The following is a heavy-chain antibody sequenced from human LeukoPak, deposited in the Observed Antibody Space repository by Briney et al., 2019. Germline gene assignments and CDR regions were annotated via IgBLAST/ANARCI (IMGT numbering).Heavy chain of an antibody. V-gene: IGHV4-34*01. D-gene: IGHD1-26*01. CDR2: INHSGRT. CDR1: GVSFSGYY. J-gene: IGHJ5*02. CDR3: ARGQSGIVGAHGWFDP. Sequence: SETLSLTCAVYGVSFSGYYWRWVRQPPGKGLEWVGEINHSGRTNYNTSPKRGVNITEEKSKKKFSLKLSSVTAADTAVYYCARGQSGIVGAHGWFDPWGQGTLVTVSS.